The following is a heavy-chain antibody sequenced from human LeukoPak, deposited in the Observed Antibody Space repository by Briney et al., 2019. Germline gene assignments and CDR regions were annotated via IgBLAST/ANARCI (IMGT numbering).Heavy chain of an antibody. Sequence: ASVKVSCKASGYTFTSYDINWVRQATGQGLEWMGWMNPNSGNTGYAQKFQGRVTITRNTSISTAYMELSSLRSEDTAVYYCARGRRGYGPYYYYYMDVWGKGTTVTISS. CDR1: GYTFTSYD. J-gene: IGHJ6*03. V-gene: IGHV1-8*03. CDR2: MNPNSGNT. CDR3: ARGRRGYGPYYYYYMDV. D-gene: IGHD4-17*01.